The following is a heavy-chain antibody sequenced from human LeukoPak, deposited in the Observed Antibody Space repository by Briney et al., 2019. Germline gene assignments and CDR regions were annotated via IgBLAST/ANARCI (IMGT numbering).Heavy chain of an antibody. V-gene: IGHV3-21*04. CDR2: ISSSSGYI. Sequence: PGGSLRLSCAASGFTFSSYSMNWVRQAPGKGLEWVSSISSSSGYIYYADSVKGRFTISRDNAKNSVYLQMNSLRAEDTALYYCAKDSGSYYEYFQHWGQGTLVTVSS. CDR3: AKDSGSYYEYFQH. J-gene: IGHJ1*01. CDR1: GFTFSSYS. D-gene: IGHD1-26*01.